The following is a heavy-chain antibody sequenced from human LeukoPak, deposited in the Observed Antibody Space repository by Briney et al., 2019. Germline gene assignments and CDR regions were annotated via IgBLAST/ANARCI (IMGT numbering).Heavy chain of an antibody. D-gene: IGHD1-26*01. Sequence: GGSLRLSCAASGFTFSSYEMNWVRQAPGKGLEWVSYISSSGSTIYYADSVKGRFTISRDNAKNSLYLQMNSLRAEDTAVYYCARDGSIVGAPGAYYYSMDVWGQGTTVTVSS. V-gene: IGHV3-48*03. CDR1: GFTFSSYE. J-gene: IGHJ6*02. CDR3: ARDGSIVGAPGAYYYSMDV. CDR2: ISSSGSTI.